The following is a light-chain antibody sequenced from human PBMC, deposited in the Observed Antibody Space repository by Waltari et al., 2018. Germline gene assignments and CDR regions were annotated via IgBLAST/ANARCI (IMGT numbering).Light chain of an antibody. CDR1: NSNLGRNT. Sequence: QSVLTQPPSTSGTPRQRVTISCSGNNSNLGRNTVTWYQQFPGAAPTLLVYNNFQRPSGVPDRFSGSKSGTSASLAILGVRPEDEADYYCATWDDSLNGPVFGGGTKLTVL. CDR2: NNF. J-gene: IGLJ2*01. V-gene: IGLV1-44*01. CDR3: ATWDDSLNGPV.